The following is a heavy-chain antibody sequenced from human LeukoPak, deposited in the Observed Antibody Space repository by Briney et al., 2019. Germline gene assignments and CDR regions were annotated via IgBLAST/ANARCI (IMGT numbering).Heavy chain of an antibody. CDR2: ISSSGSTI. J-gene: IGHJ6*02. CDR1: GFTFSDYY. D-gene: IGHD1-26*01. CDR3: ARDRFSWELPRQYYYYYGMDV. Sequence: GGSLRLSCAASGFTFSDYYMSWIRQAPGKGLEWVSYISSSGSTIYYADSVKGRFTISRDNAKNSLYLQMNSLRAEDTAVYYCARDRFSWELPRQYYYYYGMDVWGQGTTVTVSS. V-gene: IGHV3-11*01.